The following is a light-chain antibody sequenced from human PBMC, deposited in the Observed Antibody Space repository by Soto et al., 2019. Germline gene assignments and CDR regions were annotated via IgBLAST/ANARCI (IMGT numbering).Light chain of an antibody. CDR2: GAS. CDR3: QQIDSFPYS. V-gene: IGKV1-12*01. Sequence: DIHVTQSPSYLSASVGDRVTITCRASQDIKDWLAWYQQKPDKAPKLLIYGASTLQDGVPPRFSGSGSETNFTLTITGLQPEDFGAYYCQQIDSFPYSFGQGTALDIK. CDR1: QDIKDW. J-gene: IGKJ2*03.